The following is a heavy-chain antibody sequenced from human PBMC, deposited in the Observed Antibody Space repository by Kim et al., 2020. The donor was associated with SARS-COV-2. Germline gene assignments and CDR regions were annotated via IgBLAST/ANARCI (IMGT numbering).Heavy chain of an antibody. J-gene: IGHJ4*02. D-gene: IGHD3-9*01. CDR3: ASYDILTGYHSIFDY. CDR2: IYYSGST. V-gene: IGHV4-39*01. CDR1: GGSISSSSYY. Sequence: SETLSLTCTVSGGSISSSSYYWGWIRQPPGKGLDWIGSIYYSGSTYYNPSLKSRVTISVDTSKNQFYLKLSSVTAADTAVYYCASYDILTGYHSIFDYWGQGTLVTVSS.